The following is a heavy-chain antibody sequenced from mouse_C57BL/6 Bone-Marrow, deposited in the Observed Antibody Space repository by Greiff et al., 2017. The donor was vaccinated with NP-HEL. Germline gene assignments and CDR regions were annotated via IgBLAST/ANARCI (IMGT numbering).Heavy chain of an antibody. CDR1: GYTFTGYW. D-gene: IGHD1-1*01. V-gene: IGHV1-9*01. J-gene: IGHJ3*01. CDR2: ILPGSGST. Sequence: QVQLKQSGAELMKPGASVKLSCKATGYTFTGYWIEWVKQRPGHGLEWIGEILPGSGSTNNNEKFKGKATFTADTSSNTAYMQLSSLTTEDSAIYYCARSGITTVPWFAYWGQGTLVTVSA. CDR3: ARSGITTVPWFAY.